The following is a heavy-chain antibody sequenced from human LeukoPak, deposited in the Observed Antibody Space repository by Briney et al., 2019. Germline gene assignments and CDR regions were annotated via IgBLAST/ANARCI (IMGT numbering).Heavy chain of an antibody. Sequence: SVKVSCKASGGTFSSYAISWVRQAPGQGLEWMGRIIPILGIANYAQKFQGRVTITADKSTSTAYMELSSLRSDDTAVYYCARASRQPPYYYYYMDVWGKGTTVTVSS. V-gene: IGHV1-69*04. CDR3: ARASRQPPYYYYYMDV. CDR1: GGTFSSYA. D-gene: IGHD6-13*01. J-gene: IGHJ6*03. CDR2: IIPILGIA.